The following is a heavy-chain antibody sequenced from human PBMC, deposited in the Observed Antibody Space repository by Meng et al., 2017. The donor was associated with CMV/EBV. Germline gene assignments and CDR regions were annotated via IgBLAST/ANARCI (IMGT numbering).Heavy chain of an antibody. CDR2: ISSSSSYI. V-gene: IGHV3-21*01. CDR3: ARTGHTLLTIFGVVIIKDFDY. J-gene: IGHJ4*02. CDR1: YR. D-gene: IGHD3-3*01. Sequence: YRMNWVRQDPGKGLEWVSSISSSSSYIYYADSVKGRFTISRDNAKNSLYLQMNSLRAEDTAVYYCARTGHTLLTIFGVVIIKDFDYWGQGTLVTVSS.